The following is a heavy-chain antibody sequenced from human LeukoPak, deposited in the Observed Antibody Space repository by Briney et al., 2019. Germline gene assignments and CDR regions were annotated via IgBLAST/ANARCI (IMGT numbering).Heavy chain of an antibody. Sequence: ASVKVSCKASGYTFTSYGISWVRQAPGRGLEWMGWISAYNGNTNYAQKLQGRVTMTTDTSTSTAYMELRSLRSDDTAVYYCARAWGMVRDYYFDYWGQGTLVTVSS. J-gene: IGHJ4*02. CDR2: ISAYNGNT. V-gene: IGHV1-18*01. CDR1: GYTFTSYG. CDR3: ARAWGMVRDYYFDY. D-gene: IGHD3-10*01.